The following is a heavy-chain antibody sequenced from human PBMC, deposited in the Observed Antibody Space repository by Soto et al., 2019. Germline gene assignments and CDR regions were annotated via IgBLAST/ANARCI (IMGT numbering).Heavy chain of an antibody. Sequence: QVQLQQWGAGLLKPSETLSLTCAVYSGSFSGYYWSWIRQPPGKGLEWIGEINHSGITKYNPSLKSRVSISVDTSKNQFYLKLTSVTAADTAVYYCARADPYYFDNWGQGTLVTVSS. CDR3: ARADPYYFDN. CDR2: INHSGIT. V-gene: IGHV4-34*01. CDR1: SGSFSGYY. J-gene: IGHJ4*02.